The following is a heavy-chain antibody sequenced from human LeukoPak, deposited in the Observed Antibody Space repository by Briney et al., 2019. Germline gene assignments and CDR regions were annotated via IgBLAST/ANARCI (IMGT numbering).Heavy chain of an antibody. CDR2: IYHSGST. Sequence: PSETLSLTCTVSGGSISSYYWGWIRQPPGKGLEWIGSIYHSGSTYYNPSLKSRVTISVDTSKNQFSLKLSSVTAADTAVYYCARLLPTYYDFWSGPWAFDIWGQGTMVTVSS. CDR3: ARLLPTYYDFWSGPWAFDI. D-gene: IGHD3-3*01. CDR1: GGSISSYY. J-gene: IGHJ3*02. V-gene: IGHV4-38-2*02.